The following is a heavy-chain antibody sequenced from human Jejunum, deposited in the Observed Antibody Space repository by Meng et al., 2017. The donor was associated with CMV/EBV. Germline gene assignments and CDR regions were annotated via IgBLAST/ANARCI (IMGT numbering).Heavy chain of an antibody. V-gene: IGHV3-64*02. CDR1: TFSDYA. CDR2: VSRNGGSV. Sequence: TFSDYAMHWVRQAPGKGLEHVSLVSRNGGSVYYVDSVKDRFTVSRDNSKNTLYLQMGSLRAEDTAVYYCAKDGATGYYGDYFFDAWGQGTTVTVSS. D-gene: IGHD3-9*01. CDR3: AKDGATGYYGDYFFDA. J-gene: IGHJ6*02.